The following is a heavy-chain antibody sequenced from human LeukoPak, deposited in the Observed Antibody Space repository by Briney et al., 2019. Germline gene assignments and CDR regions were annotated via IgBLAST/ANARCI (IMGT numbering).Heavy chain of an antibody. D-gene: IGHD5-18*01. CDR3: ARGTAMADNYFDY. CDR1: GLTFSDYY. CDR2: IYYSGST. Sequence: GSLRLSCAASGLTFSDYYMSWIRQAPGKGLEWIGYIYYSGSTNYDPSLKSRVTISVDTSKNQFSLKLSSVTAADTAVYYCARGTAMADNYFDYWGQGTLVTVSS. J-gene: IGHJ4*02. V-gene: IGHV4-59*01.